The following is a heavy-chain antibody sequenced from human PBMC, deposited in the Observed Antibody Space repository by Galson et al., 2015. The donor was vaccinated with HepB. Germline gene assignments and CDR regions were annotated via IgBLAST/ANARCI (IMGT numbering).Heavy chain of an antibody. Sequence: SLRLSCAASGFTVSSNYMSWVRQAPGKGLEWVSVIYSGGSTYYADSVKGRFTISRDNSKNTLYLQMNSLRAEDTVVYYCARVEGWFGDYYFDYWGQGTLVTVSS. CDR1: GFTVSSNY. V-gene: IGHV3-53*01. J-gene: IGHJ4*02. CDR3: ARVEGWFGDYYFDY. D-gene: IGHD3-10*01. CDR2: IYSGGST.